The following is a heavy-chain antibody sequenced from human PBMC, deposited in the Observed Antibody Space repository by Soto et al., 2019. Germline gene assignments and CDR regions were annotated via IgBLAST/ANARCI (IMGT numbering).Heavy chain of an antibody. J-gene: IGHJ4*02. CDR2: ISSSSSYT. CDR3: ARDGLYSGYHDPKKFDY. Sequence: QVQLVESGGGLVKPGGSLRLSCAASGFTFSDYYMSWIRQAPGKGLEWVSYISSSSSYTNYADSVKGGFTISRDNAKNSLYLQMNRLRAEDTAVYYCARDGLYSGYHDPKKFDYWGQGTLVTVSS. CDR1: GFTFSDYY. D-gene: IGHD5-12*01. V-gene: IGHV3-11*05.